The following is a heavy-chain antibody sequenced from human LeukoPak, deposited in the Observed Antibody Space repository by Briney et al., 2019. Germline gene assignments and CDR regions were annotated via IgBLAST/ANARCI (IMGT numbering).Heavy chain of an antibody. D-gene: IGHD2-2*01. CDR1: GFPFSDYY. CDR2: ISGSGSDI. V-gene: IGHV3-11*01. Sequence: GRSLRLSCVASGFPFSDYYMSWIRQAPGEGLDWVAYISGSGSDIYYADSVKGRFTISRDNAKNSLHLQMNGLRAEDTAVFYCARGFDCSSTSCSCMDVWGQGTTVTVSS. J-gene: IGHJ6*02. CDR3: ARGFDCSSTSCSCMDV.